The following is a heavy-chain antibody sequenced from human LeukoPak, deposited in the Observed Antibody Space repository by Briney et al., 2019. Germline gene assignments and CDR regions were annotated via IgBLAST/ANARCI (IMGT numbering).Heavy chain of an antibody. D-gene: IGHD1-26*01. Sequence: QPGGSLRLSCAASGFTFSSYWMSWVRQAPGKGLEWVANIKQDGSEKYYVDSVKGRFTISRDNARNSLYLQMNSLTAEDTAVYYCARDPYSGAYGNTYYYYMDVWGKGTTVTISS. V-gene: IGHV3-7*01. CDR2: IKQDGSEK. CDR1: GFTFSSYW. J-gene: IGHJ6*03. CDR3: ARDPYSGAYGNTYYYYMDV.